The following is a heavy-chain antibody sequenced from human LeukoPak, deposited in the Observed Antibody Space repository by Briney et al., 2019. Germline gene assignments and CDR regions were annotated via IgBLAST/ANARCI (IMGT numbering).Heavy chain of an antibody. Sequence: SETLSLTCTVSGGSISGNYYWSWIRQPAGKGLEWIGRIYARGNTNYNPSLKSRVTISVDTSKNQFSLKLSSVTAADTAVYFCARDSHAYFDAFDIWGQGTMVTVSS. D-gene: IGHD2/OR15-2a*01. V-gene: IGHV4-61*02. CDR1: GGSISGNYY. CDR3: ARDSHAYFDAFDI. J-gene: IGHJ3*02. CDR2: IYARGNT.